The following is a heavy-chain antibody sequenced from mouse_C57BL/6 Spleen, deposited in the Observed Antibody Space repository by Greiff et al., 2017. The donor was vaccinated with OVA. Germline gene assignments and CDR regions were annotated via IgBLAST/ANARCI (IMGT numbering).Heavy chain of an antibody. Sequence: VQLQQSGAELVRPGSSVKMSCKTSGYTFTSYGINWVKQRPGQGLEWIGYIYIGNGYTEYNEKFKGKATLTSDTSSSTAYMQLSSRTSEDSAIYFCARAGDYYGSSPNWYFDVWGTGTTVTVSS. D-gene: IGHD1-1*01. CDR1: GYTFTSYG. J-gene: IGHJ1*03. V-gene: IGHV1-58*01. CDR2: IYIGNGYT. CDR3: ARAGDYYGSSPNWYFDV.